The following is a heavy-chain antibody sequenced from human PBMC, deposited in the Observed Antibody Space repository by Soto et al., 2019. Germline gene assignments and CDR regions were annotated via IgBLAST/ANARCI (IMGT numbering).Heavy chain of an antibody. D-gene: IGHD1-1*01. V-gene: IGHV1-69*13. CDR2: IIPIFGTA. J-gene: IGHJ3*02. CDR1: GGTFSSYA. CDR3: ARSHDPVFTDAFDI. Sequence: SVKVSCKASGGTFSSYALSWVRQAPGQGLEWMGGIIPIFGTANYAQKFQGRVTITADESTSTAYMELSSLRSEDTAVYYCARSHDPVFTDAFDIWGQGTMVTVSS.